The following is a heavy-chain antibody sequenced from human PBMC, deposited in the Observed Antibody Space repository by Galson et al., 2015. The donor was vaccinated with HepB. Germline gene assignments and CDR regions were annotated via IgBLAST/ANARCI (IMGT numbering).Heavy chain of an antibody. J-gene: IGHJ4*02. CDR3: ARGHCGGDCHFDY. V-gene: IGHV3-74*01. D-gene: IGHD2-21*01. Sequence: SLRLSCAASGFTFSSYWMHWVRQAPGKGLVWVSRINSDGSSTSYADSVKGRFTISGDNAKNTLYLQMNSLRAEDTAVYYCARGHCGGDCHFDYWGQGTLVTVSS. CDR2: INSDGSST. CDR1: GFTFSSYW.